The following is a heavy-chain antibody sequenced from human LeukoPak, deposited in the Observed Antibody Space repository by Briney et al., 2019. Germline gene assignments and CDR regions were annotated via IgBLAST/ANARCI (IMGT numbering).Heavy chain of an antibody. CDR2: IDHSGST. CDR3: ARDFYYYDSSGSLWYFDL. CDR1: GGSISRYY. V-gene: IGHV4-59*01. J-gene: IGHJ2*01. D-gene: IGHD3-22*01. Sequence: SETLSLTCTVSGGSISRYYWSWIRQPPGKGLEWGGDIDHSGSTNYNPSLKSRVTISVDTSKNQFSLKLSSVTAADTAVYYCARDFYYYDSSGSLWYFDLWGRGTLVTVSS.